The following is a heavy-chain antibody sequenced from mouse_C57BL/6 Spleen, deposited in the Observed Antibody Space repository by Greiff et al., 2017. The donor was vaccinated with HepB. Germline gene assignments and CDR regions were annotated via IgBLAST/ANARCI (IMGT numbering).Heavy chain of an antibody. J-gene: IGHJ3*01. CDR1: GYTFTSYW. D-gene: IGHD2-5*01. CDR2: IDPSDSYT. CDR3: ARLERSKAY. Sequence: QVQLQQPGAELVMPGASVKLSCKASGYTFTSYWMHWVKQRPGQGLEWIGEIDPSDSYTNYNQKFKGKSTLTVDKSSSTAYMQLSSLTSEDSAVYYCARLERSKAYWGQGTLVTVSA. V-gene: IGHV1-69*01.